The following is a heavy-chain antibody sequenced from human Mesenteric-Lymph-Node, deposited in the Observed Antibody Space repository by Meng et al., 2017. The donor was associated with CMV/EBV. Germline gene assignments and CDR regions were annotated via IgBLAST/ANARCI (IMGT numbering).Heavy chain of an antibody. CDR2: IRGSGAVT. Sequence: GESLKISCAASEFTFRGYSRSWGRQAPGKGLEWVSGIRGSGAVTDYADSVKGRFTISRDNAKDSLYLQMNSLRAEDTAVYYCAKDELGVSDEYSYGIDYWGQGTLVTVSS. CDR3: AKDELGVSDEYSYGIDY. V-gene: IGHV3-23*01. J-gene: IGHJ4*02. D-gene: IGHD5-18*01. CDR1: EFTFRGYS.